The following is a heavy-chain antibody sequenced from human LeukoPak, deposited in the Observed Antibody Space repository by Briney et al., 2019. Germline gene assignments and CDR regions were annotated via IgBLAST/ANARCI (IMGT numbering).Heavy chain of an antibody. CDR1: GYSFTSHG. D-gene: IGHD3-22*01. CDR2: ISAYNGNT. V-gene: IGHV1-18*01. CDR3: ASLKNYYDSSGYLVTDAFDI. J-gene: IGHJ3*02. Sequence: ASVKVSCKASGYSFTSHGISWVRQAPGQGLEWMGWISAYNGNTNYAQKLQDRVTMTTDTSTSTAYMELRSLKSDDTAVYYCASLKNYYDSSGYLVTDAFDIWGQGTMVTVSS.